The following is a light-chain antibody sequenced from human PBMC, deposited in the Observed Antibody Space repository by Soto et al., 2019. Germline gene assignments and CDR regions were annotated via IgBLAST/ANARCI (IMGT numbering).Light chain of an antibody. J-gene: IGLJ2*01. Sequence: QSVLTQPPSASGTPGQRVTISCSGSSSNIGRNTVTWYQRLPGSAPKLLIYANNQRPSGVPDRFSGSKSGTSASLAISGLQSEDEADYYCLLYYSGARVFGGGTKLTVL. CDR1: SSNIGRNT. CDR3: LLYYSGARV. V-gene: IGLV1-44*01. CDR2: ANN.